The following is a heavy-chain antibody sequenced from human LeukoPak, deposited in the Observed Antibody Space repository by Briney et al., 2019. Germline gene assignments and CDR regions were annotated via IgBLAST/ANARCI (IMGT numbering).Heavy chain of an antibody. CDR2: ITDDGYNT. V-gene: IGHV3-23*01. CDR3: AKDLSYTSGASDH. D-gene: IGHD6-19*01. Sequence: PGGSLRLSCAASGFTFSAFAMTWVRQAPGKGLEWDSTITDDGYNTYFADSVKGRITFSRDNSKNTLSLQLRSLRAEDTAVYYCAKDLSYTSGASDHWGQGTLVTVSS. J-gene: IGHJ4*02. CDR1: GFTFSAFA.